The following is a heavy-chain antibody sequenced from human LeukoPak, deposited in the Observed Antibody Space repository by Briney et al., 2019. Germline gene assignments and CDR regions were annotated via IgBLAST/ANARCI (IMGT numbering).Heavy chain of an antibody. V-gene: IGHV3-30*03. CDR2: ISYDGSNK. D-gene: IGHD3-22*01. CDR1: GITFSTYG. Sequence: PGGSLRLSCAASGITFSTYGMHWVRQAPGKGLEWVAVISYDGSNKYYADSVKGRFTISRDNSKNTLYLQMDSLRAEDAAVYYCARGGHYDRDAFHVWGQGTVVTVSS. J-gene: IGHJ3*01. CDR3: ARGGHYDRDAFHV.